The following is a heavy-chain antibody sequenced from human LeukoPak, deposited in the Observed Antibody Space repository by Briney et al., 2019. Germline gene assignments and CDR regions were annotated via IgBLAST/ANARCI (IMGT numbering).Heavy chain of an antibody. CDR3: TKGYSGYDYAFDI. Sequence: GGSLRLSCAASGFTFSSHWMNWVRQAPGKGLEWVANINQDGSEKYYVDSVKGRFTISRDNAKNSLYLQMNSLRAEDTAVYYCTKGYSGYDYAFDIWGQGTMVTVSS. CDR1: GFTFSSHW. D-gene: IGHD5-12*01. CDR2: INQDGSEK. V-gene: IGHV3-7*01. J-gene: IGHJ3*02.